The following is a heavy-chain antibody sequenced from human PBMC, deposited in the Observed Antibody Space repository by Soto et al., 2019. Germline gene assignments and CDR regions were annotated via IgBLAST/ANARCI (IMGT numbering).Heavy chain of an antibody. V-gene: IGHV1-69*13. CDR2: IIPIFGTA. Sequence: GASVKVSCKASGGTFSSYAISWVRQAPGQGLEWMGGIIPIFGTANYAQKFQGRVTITADESTSTAYMELSSLRSEDTAVYYCAREEPYYYDSSGYKSYAFDIWGQRTMVTDSS. J-gene: IGHJ3*02. CDR3: AREEPYYYDSSGYKSYAFDI. D-gene: IGHD3-22*01. CDR1: GGTFSSYA.